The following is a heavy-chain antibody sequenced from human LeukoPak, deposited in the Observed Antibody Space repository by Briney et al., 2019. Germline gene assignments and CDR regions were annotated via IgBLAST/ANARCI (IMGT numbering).Heavy chain of an antibody. Sequence: GGSLRLSCAASGFTFSSYWMHWVRQAPGKGLVWVSRINSGGSSTSYADSVKGRFTISRDNAKNTLYLQMNSLRAEDTAVYYCARGARGYYYYMDVWGKGTTVTVSS. J-gene: IGHJ6*03. CDR1: GFTFSSYW. D-gene: IGHD3-10*01. CDR3: ARGARGYYYYMDV. V-gene: IGHV3-74*01. CDR2: INSGGSST.